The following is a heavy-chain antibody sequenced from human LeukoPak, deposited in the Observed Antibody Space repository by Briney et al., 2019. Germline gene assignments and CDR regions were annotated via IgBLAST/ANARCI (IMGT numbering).Heavy chain of an antibody. V-gene: IGHV4-34*01. CDR1: GGSFSGYY. D-gene: IGHD1-26*01. Sequence: PSETLSLTCAVYGGSFSGYYWSWIRQPPGKGLEWIGEINHSGSTNYSPSLKSRVTISVDTSKNQFSLKLSSVTAADTAVYYCARVDSGSRGYAFDIWGQGTMVTVSS. J-gene: IGHJ3*02. CDR3: ARVDSGSRGYAFDI. CDR2: INHSGST.